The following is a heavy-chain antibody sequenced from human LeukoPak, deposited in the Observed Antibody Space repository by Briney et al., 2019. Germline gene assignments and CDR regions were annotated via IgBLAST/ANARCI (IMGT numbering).Heavy chain of an antibody. CDR3: ARDSSSEGLDP. D-gene: IGHD6-19*01. J-gene: IGHJ5*02. V-gene: IGHV1-2*02. CDR1: GYTFTSYG. Sequence: ASVKVSCKASGYTFTSYGISWVRQAPGQGLEWMGWINPNSGGTNYAQKFQGRVTMTRDTSISTAYMELSRLRSDDTAVYYCARDSSSEGLDPWGQGTLVTVSS. CDR2: INPNSGGT.